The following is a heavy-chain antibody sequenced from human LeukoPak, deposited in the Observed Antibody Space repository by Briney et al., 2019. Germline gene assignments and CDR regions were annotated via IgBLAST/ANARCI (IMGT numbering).Heavy chain of an antibody. D-gene: IGHD4-17*01. CDR1: NGSISIYY. CDR2: ISASGST. CDR3: AREITVTRPFDY. J-gene: IGHJ4*02. V-gene: IGHV4-4*07. Sequence: SETLSLTCTVSNGSISIYYWSWVRQSAGKGLEWIGRISASGSTNYNPSLKSRVTMSLDTSKNQFSLKLSSVTAADTAVYYCAREITVTRPFDYWGPGTLVTVSS.